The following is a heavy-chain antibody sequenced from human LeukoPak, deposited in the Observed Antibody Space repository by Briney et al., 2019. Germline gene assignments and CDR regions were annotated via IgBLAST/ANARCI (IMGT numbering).Heavy chain of an antibody. CDR1: GGSFSGYY. Sequence: SETLSLTCAVYGGSFSGYYWSWIRQPPGKGLEWIGEINHSGSTNYNPSLKSRVTISVDTSKNQFSLKLSSVTAADTAVYYCARDRIQLWLHYFDYWGQGTLVTVSS. D-gene: IGHD5-18*01. J-gene: IGHJ4*02. CDR3: ARDRIQLWLHYFDY. V-gene: IGHV4-34*01. CDR2: INHSGST.